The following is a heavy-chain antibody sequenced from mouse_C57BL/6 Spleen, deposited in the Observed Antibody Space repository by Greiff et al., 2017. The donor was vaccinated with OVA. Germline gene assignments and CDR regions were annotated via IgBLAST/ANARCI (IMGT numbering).Heavy chain of an antibody. D-gene: IGHD4-1*01. J-gene: IGHJ4*01. CDR3: ARLGQGAMDY. CDR2: INPNNGGT. CDR1: GYTFTDYY. V-gene: IGHV1-26*01. Sequence: VQLQQSGPELVKPGASVKISCKASGYTFTDYYMNWVKQSHGKSLEWIGDINPNNGGTSYNQKFKGKATLTVDKSSSTAYMELRSLTSEDSAVYYCARLGQGAMDYWGQGTSVTVSS.